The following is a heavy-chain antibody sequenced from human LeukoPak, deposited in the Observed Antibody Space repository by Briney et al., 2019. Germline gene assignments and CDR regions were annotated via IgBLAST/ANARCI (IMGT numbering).Heavy chain of an antibody. Sequence: GGSLRLSCAASGFTFSSYGMHWVRQAPGKGLEWISFIRSDGSNKYYADSVKGRFTISRDNSMNTLYLQMNSLRAEDTAVYYCAKDSEYQLLNNLFDPWGQGTLVTVSS. J-gene: IGHJ5*02. D-gene: IGHD2-2*01. CDR3: AKDSEYQLLNNLFDP. CDR1: GFTFSSYG. V-gene: IGHV3-30*02. CDR2: IRSDGSNK.